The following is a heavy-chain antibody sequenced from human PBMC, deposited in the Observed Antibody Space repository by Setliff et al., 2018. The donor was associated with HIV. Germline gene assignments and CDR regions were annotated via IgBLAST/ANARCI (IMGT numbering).Heavy chain of an antibody. Sequence: PSETLSLTCTVSGESISGSSYSWGWIRQPPGKGPEWIGSITYSGSARYNPSLKSRVAISVDMSKNQFSLRVTSLTAADTAVYYCATSRVGNYPLDYWGRGTLVTVSS. CDR3: ATSRVGNYPLDY. CDR2: ITYSGSA. V-gene: IGHV4-39*01. D-gene: IGHD1-7*01. J-gene: IGHJ4*02. CDR1: GESISGSSYS.